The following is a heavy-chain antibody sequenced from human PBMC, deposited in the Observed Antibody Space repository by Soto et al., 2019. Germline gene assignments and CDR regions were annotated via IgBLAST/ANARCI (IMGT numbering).Heavy chain of an antibody. V-gene: IGHV3-48*01. CDR1: GFSFSDYS. CDR2: ISGGSRSI. D-gene: IGHD6-13*01. Sequence: PGGSLRLSCAASGFSFSDYSMDWLRQAPGRGLEWLAYISGGSRSIYYADSVKGRFTISRDDAQNSLYLEMNGLRAEDTAVYYCSRDHPDSSRWYIDFDFWGHGTLVTVSS. J-gene: IGHJ4*01. CDR3: SRDHPDSSRWYIDFDF.